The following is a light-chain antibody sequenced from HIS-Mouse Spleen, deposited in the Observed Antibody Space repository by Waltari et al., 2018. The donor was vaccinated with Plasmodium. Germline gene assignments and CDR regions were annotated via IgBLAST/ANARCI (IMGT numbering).Light chain of an antibody. Sequence: SYALTQPSSVSVSPGQTARITCSGDVLAKTDARWFQQKPGQAPGLVIYKDRERPSGIPERFSGSSSGTTVTLTISGAQVEDEADYYCYSAADNNRVFGGGTKLTVL. V-gene: IGLV3-27*01. CDR3: YSAADNNRV. CDR1: VLAKTD. CDR2: KDR. J-gene: IGLJ3*02.